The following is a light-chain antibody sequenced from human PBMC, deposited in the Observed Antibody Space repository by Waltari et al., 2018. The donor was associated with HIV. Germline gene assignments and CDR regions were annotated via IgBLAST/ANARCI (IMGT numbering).Light chain of an antibody. V-gene: IGKV3-20*01. CDR2: GAS. Sequence: EIVLTQSPGTLSLSPGERATLSCRASQRVSSSYLAWYQQKPGQAPRLLIDGASSRAPGIPDRFSGSGSGTDFTLTISRLEPEDFAVYYCQQYGSSPGTFGQGTKVEIK. CDR1: QRVSSSY. J-gene: IGKJ1*01. CDR3: QQYGSSPGT.